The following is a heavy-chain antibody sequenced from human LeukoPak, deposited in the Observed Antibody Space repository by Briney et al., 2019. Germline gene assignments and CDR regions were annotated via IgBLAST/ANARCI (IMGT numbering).Heavy chain of an antibody. J-gene: IGHJ4*02. V-gene: IGHV4-4*07. CDR1: GASISAFH. Sequence: SETLSLTYTVSGASISAFHWTWFRQPAGKGLEWIGLIYSSGSTLFNPALKSRVAMSVDLTKNQLSLKLTSVTAADTAMYYCARKDGDYWGRGTLVTVS. CDR3: ARKDGDY. CDR2: IYSSGST.